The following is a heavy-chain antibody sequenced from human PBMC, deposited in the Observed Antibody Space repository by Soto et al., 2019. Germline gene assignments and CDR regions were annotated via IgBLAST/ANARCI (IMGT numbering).Heavy chain of an antibody. CDR2: IIPIFGTA. J-gene: IGHJ4*02. CDR3: ARALYYDSSGYYYRYFDY. D-gene: IGHD3-22*01. CDR1: GSTFGNHD. Sequence: SVKVSCKASGSTFGNHDISWGRQAPGKGLEWMGGIIPIFGTANYAQKFQGRVTITADESTSTAYMELSSLRSEDTAMYYCARALYYDSSGYYYRYFDYWGQGTLVTVSS. V-gene: IGHV1-69*13.